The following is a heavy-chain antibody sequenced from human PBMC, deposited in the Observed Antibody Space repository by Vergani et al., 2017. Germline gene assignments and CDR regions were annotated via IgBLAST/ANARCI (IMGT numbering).Heavy chain of an antibody. V-gene: IGHV3-33*08. CDR3: ARDLRLLYNRFDP. CDR2: TWYDGNNK. J-gene: IGHJ5*02. D-gene: IGHD1-14*01. CDR1: GFTFNQYG. Sequence: QVQLVESGGGVVQPGRSLRLSCAASGFTFNQYGMNWVRQAPGKGLEWVAVTWYDGNNKQYADSVKGRFTISRDNSKSTTYLQKNSLRYEDTGVYYCARDLRLLYNRFDPWGQGTLVTVSS.